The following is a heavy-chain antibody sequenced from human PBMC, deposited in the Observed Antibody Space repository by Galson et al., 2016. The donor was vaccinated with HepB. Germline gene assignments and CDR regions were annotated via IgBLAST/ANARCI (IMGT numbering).Heavy chain of an antibody. Sequence: SLRLSCAASGFTFSSYSMNWVRQAPGKGLEWVSSISSSSSYIYYADSVKGRFTISRDNAKNSLYLQMNSLRAEDTAVYYCARALRYFDWSLTREANAFDTWGQGTTVTVSS. CDR2: ISSSSSYI. D-gene: IGHD3-9*01. CDR3: ARALRYFDWSLTREANAFDT. J-gene: IGHJ3*02. CDR1: GFTFSSYS. V-gene: IGHV3-21*01.